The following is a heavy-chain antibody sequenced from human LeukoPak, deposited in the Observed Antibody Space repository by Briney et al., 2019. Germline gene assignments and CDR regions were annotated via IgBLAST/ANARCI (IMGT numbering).Heavy chain of an antibody. V-gene: IGHV3-53*01. Sequence: GGSLRLSCAASGVIVSRNFMSWVRQAPGKGLPWVAIMYAGDTTDYSDSVRGRFHISRDSSNNTLSLQINTLRAEDTAVYYCARGSGRGGPLDRWGQGALVTVSS. CDR1: GVIVSRNF. J-gene: IGHJ5*02. CDR2: MYAGDTT. CDR3: ARGSGRGGPLDR.